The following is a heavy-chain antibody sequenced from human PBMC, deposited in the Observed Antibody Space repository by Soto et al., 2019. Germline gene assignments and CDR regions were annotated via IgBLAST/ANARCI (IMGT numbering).Heavy chain of an antibody. CDR3: TTVLDDFWSGYYYDY. V-gene: IGHV3-15*01. J-gene: IGHJ4*02. Sequence: EVQLVESGGGLVKPGGSLRLSCAASGFTFSNAWMSWVRQAPGKGLEWVGRIKSKTDGGTTDYAAPVKGRFTISRDDSKNTLYQQMNSLKTEDTAVYYCTTVLDDFWSGYYYDYWGQGTLVTVSS. CDR1: GFTFSNAW. D-gene: IGHD3-3*01. CDR2: IKSKTDGGTT.